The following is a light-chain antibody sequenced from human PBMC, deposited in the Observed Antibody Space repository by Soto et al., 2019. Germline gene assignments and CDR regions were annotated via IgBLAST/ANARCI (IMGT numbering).Light chain of an antibody. CDR1: MSDVGGYNY. Sequence: HSALTQPRSVSGAPGQSVTISGTGTMSDVGGYNYVSWYQHHPGKAPKLLISDVTKRPSWIPDRFSGSKSGNTASLTISDLQAEDEADYYCSSYAGDNNLVFGGGTKVTVL. V-gene: IGLV2-11*01. CDR2: DVT. CDR3: SSYAGDNNLV. J-gene: IGLJ2*01.